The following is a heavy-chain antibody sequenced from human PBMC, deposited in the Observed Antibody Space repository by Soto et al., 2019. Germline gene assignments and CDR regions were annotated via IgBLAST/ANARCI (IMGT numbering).Heavy chain of an antibody. CDR1: RYTLTELS. J-gene: IGHJ4*02. D-gene: IGHD3-22*01. CDR2: FDPEDGEK. Sequence: ASVKISCKVFRYTLTELSLHWVRQAPGKGPEWMGGFDPEDGEKIYARKFQGRVTMTEDTSTDTAYMELSSLRSEDTAVYFCATVRYYYDSSGPGYFDYWGQGTLVTVSS. V-gene: IGHV1-24*01. CDR3: ATVRYYYDSSGPGYFDY.